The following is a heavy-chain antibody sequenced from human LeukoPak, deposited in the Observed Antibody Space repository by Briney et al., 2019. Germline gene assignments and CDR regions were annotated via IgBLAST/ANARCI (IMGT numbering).Heavy chain of an antibody. Sequence: PGGSLRLSCAASGFTFSSYSMTWVRQAPGKGLEWVSSISSSSSYIYYADSVKGRFTISRDNAKNSLYLQMNSLRAEDTAVYYCARDHYYDSSGQAFWGQGTLVTVSS. CDR1: GFTFSSYS. CDR3: ARDHYYDSSGQAF. J-gene: IGHJ4*02. CDR2: ISSSSSYI. V-gene: IGHV3-21*01. D-gene: IGHD3-22*01.